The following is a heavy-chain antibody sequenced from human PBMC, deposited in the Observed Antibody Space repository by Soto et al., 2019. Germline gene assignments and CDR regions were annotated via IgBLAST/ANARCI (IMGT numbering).Heavy chain of an antibody. CDR2: INPNSGGT. V-gene: IGHV1-2*04. CDR3: ARAGGYSSSGIDY. J-gene: IGHJ4*02. CDR1: GYTFTGYY. D-gene: IGHD6-13*01. Sequence: QVQLVQSGAEVKKPGASVKVSCKASGYTFTGYYMHWVRQAPGQGLEWMGWINPNSGGTNYAQKLQGWVTMTRDTSISTAYMELSRLRSDDTAVYYCARAGGYSSSGIDYWGQGTLVTVSS.